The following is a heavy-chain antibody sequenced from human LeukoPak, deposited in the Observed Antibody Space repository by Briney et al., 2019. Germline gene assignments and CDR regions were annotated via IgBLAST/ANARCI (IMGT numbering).Heavy chain of an antibody. CDR1: GGSFSSYY. J-gene: IGHJ3*02. CDR3: ARVAGGYDSGGAFDI. D-gene: IGHD5-12*01. Sequence: SETLSLTCAVYGGSFSSYYWGWIRQPPGKGLEWIGSIYYSGSTYYSPSLKSRVTISVDTSKNQFSLKLSSVTAADTAVYYCARVAGGYDSGGAFDIWGQGTMVTVSS. V-gene: IGHV4-39*07. CDR2: IYYSGST.